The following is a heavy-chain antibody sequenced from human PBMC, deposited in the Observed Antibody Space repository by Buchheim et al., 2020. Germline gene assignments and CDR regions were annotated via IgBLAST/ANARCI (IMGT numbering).Heavy chain of an antibody. CDR2: MNPNSGTT. CDR1: GYTFTSYD. V-gene: IGHV1-8*01. D-gene: IGHD6-19*01. Sequence: QVQLVQSGAEVKKPGASVKVSCKASGYTFTSYDINWVRQATGQGLEWMGWMNPNSGTTGYAQKFQGRVTMTRNTSISTAYMELSSLRSEDTAVYYCARGEYSSGWRLYYYYGMDVWGQGTT. J-gene: IGHJ6*02. CDR3: ARGEYSSGWRLYYYYGMDV.